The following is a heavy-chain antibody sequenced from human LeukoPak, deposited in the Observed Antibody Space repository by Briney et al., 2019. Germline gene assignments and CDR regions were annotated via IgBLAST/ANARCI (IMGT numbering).Heavy chain of an antibody. Sequence: SVKVSCKASGGTFSSYAISWVRQAPGQGLEWMGRIIPILGIANYAQKFQGRVTITADKSTSTAYMELSSLRSEDTAVYYCARDGHYDKIYYYYGMDVWGQGTTVTVSS. CDR1: GGTFSSYA. V-gene: IGHV1-69*04. D-gene: IGHD4-17*01. CDR2: IIPILGIA. J-gene: IGHJ6*02. CDR3: ARDGHYDKIYYYYGMDV.